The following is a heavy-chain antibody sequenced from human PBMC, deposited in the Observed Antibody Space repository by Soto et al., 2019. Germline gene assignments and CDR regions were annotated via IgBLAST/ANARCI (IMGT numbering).Heavy chain of an antibody. V-gene: IGHV1-69*01. Sequence: QVQLVQSGAEVKKPGSSVKVSCKISGGTFSRYSISWVRQAPGQGLEWMGGIVPIFGTRNDAQKFQDRVTITTDEYATTAHMELSNLRSEDTAVYYCARPYEGGYSSNHHYSYALDVWGQGTAVTVSS. CDR3: ARPYEGGYSSNHHYSYALDV. D-gene: IGHD3-22*01. CDR1: GGTFSRYS. J-gene: IGHJ6*02. CDR2: IVPIFGTR.